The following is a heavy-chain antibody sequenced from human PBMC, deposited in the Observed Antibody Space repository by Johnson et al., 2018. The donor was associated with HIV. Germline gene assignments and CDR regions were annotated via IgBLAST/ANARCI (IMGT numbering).Heavy chain of an antibody. Sequence: QMLLVESGGGVVQPGRSLRLSCAASGFTFSSYAMHWVRQAPGKGLEWVAVMSYDGSSKYYADSVKGRFTISRDNSRNTLYLQMNSLRAEDTAVEYCARDQAIFGVVLASDAFDIWGQVTMVTVSS. J-gene: IGHJ3*02. CDR3: ARDQAIFGVVLASDAFDI. D-gene: IGHD3-3*01. V-gene: IGHV3-30*04. CDR2: MSYDGSSK. CDR1: GFTFSSYA.